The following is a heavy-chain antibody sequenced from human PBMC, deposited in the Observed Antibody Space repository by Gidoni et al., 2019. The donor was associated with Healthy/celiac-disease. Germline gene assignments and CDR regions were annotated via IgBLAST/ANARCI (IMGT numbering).Heavy chain of an antibody. CDR2: IYYSGST. J-gene: IGHJ4*02. CDR1: GGSISSSSYY. Sequence: QRQLQESGPGLVKPAETLSLTCTVSGGSISSSSYYWGWIRQTPGKGLEWIGSIYYSGSTYYNPSLKSRVTISVDTSKNQFSLKLSSVTAADTAVYYCARHSARNLGGSGRCFDYWGQGTLVTVSS. V-gene: IGHV4-39*01. D-gene: IGHD3-10*01. CDR3: ARHSARNLGGSGRCFDY.